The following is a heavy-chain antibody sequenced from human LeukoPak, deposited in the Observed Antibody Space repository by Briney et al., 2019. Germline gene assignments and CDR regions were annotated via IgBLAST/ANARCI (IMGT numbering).Heavy chain of an antibody. CDR1: GFTFSSYS. V-gene: IGHV3-23*01. Sequence: PGGSLRLSCAASGFTFSSYSMNWVRRAPGKGLEWVSSISGGGETTYYADSAKGRFTISRDNSQNTLHLQMNSLRAEDTAVYYCARDYADYVGYFFFDYWGQGTLVTVSS. J-gene: IGHJ4*02. CDR2: ISGGGETT. D-gene: IGHD4-17*01. CDR3: ARDYADYVGYFFFDY.